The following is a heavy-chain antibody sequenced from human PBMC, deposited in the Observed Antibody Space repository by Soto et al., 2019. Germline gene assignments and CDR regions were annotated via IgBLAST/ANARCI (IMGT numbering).Heavy chain of an antibody. CDR2: ITAGGNT. V-gene: IGHV3-23*01. CDR3: AKDAVYNGGLWLVSD. D-gene: IGHD5-12*01. Sequence: DVQLLESGGGLVQPGGSLRLSCVVSGFSFSYAIIWVRQAPGQGQVWVSGITAGGNTEYAASVKGRFTISSNNSKNTVYLEMNRLRAEDTAMYDCAKDAVYNGGLWLVSDWGQGTLVTVS. CDR1: GFSFSYA. J-gene: IGHJ4*02.